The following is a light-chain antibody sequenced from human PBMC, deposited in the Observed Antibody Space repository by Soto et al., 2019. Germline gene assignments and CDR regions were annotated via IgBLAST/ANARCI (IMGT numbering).Light chain of an antibody. J-gene: IGLJ1*01. CDR3: QSYDRSLRTYV. CDR2: GNS. V-gene: IGLV1-40*01. Sequence: QSVLTQPPSVSGAPGQRVTISCSGSSSNIGAGYDVNWYRQLPGTAPKLLIYGNSDRPSGVPDRFSGSKSGTSASLAITGLQAEDEVDYFCQSYDRSLRTYVFGTATKLTVL. CDR1: SSNIGAGYD.